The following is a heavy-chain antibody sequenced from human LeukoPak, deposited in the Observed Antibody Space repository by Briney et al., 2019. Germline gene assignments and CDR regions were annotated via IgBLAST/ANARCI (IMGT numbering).Heavy chain of an antibody. CDR1: GGSISSSSYY. D-gene: IGHD2-21*01. Sequence: SETLSLTCTVSGGSISSSSYYWGWIRQPPGKGLEWIGSIYYSGSTYYNPSLKSRVTISVDTSKNQFYLKLSSLTAADTAVYYCARDRGSQYSFDYWGQGTLVTVSS. V-gene: IGHV4-39*07. J-gene: IGHJ4*02. CDR3: ARDRGSQYSFDY. CDR2: IYYSGST.